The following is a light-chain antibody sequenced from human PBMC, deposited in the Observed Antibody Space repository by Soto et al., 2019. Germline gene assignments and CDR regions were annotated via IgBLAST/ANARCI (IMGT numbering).Light chain of an antibody. CDR2: VTS. CDR1: QSVNSNY. J-gene: IGKJ1*01. V-gene: IGKV3-20*01. Sequence: EIVLTQSPGTLSLSPGERATLSCRASQSVNSNYLAWYQHKPGQAPRLLIYVTSSRATGIPDRFTGSGSGTDFTLTISRLEPEDFAVYYCQQYGSSPQTFGQGTKVDI. CDR3: QQYGSSPQT.